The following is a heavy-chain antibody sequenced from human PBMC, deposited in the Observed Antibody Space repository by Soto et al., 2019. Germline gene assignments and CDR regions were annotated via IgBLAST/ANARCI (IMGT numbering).Heavy chain of an antibody. CDR2: IHHSGST. CDR3: ARVGGVAVARFDY. J-gene: IGHJ4*02. V-gene: IGHV4-4*02. D-gene: IGHD6-19*01. Sequence: QVQLQESGPGLVKASGTLSLTCAVSGGSISSTNWWSWVRQPPGEGLEWIAEIHHSGSTNYNPSLKSRVTMSLDKSKNQFSLILRSVTAADTAVYYCARVGGVAVARFDYWGQGTLVTVSP. CDR1: GGSISSTNW.